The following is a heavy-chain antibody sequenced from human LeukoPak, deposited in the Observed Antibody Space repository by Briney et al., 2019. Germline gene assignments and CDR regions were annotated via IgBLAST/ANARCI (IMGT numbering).Heavy chain of an antibody. CDR1: GFTFSSYS. V-gene: IGHV3-21*01. CDR2: ISSSSSYI. D-gene: IGHD3-9*01. J-gene: IGHJ4*02. CDR3: ARDGLSGDILTGYPYY. Sequence: GGSLRLSCAASGFTFSSYSMNWVRQAPGKGLEWVSSISSSSSYIYYADSVKGRFAISRDNAKNSLYLQMNSLRAEDTAVYYCARDGLSGDILTGYPYYWGQGTLVTVSS.